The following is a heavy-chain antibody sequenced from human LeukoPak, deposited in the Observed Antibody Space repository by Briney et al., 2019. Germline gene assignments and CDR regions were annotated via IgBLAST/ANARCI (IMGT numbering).Heavy chain of an antibody. CDR3: ARARGDYYDSSGYYSAFDY. V-gene: IGHV4-34*01. D-gene: IGHD3-22*01. CDR2: ITHIGSA. Sequence: SECLSLTCAVDGGSFSGYYWSWIRQPPGNGPEWIGAITHIGSANYNPSLKSRVTISVDMSKNQFSLKLNSVTAADTAVYYCARARGDYYDSSGYYSAFDYWGQRTLVTVSS. J-gene: IGHJ4*02. CDR1: GGSFSGYY.